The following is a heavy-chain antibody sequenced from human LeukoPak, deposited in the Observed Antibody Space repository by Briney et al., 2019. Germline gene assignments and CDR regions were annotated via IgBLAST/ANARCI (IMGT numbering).Heavy chain of an antibody. CDR2: ISVYNGNT. CDR1: GYTFNNYY. J-gene: IGHJ4*02. CDR3: ARSYCSGSSCYYFDH. V-gene: IGHV1-18*03. Sequence: ASVKVCCKASGYTFNNYYITWVRQAPGQGLEWMGWISVYNGNTNYVQKFQGRVTMTTDTSTSTAYMELRSLRSDDMAMYYCARSYCSGSSCYYFDHWGQGTPVTVSS. D-gene: IGHD2-15*01.